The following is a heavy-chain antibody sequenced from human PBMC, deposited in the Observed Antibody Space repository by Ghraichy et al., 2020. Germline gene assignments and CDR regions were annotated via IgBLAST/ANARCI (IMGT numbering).Heavy chain of an antibody. CDR1: GGSISQSSDY. D-gene: IGHD2-8*01. V-gene: IGHV4-39*01. J-gene: IGHJ5*02. CDR3: VRNCSDGQGDLKKNWFDP. Sequence: SETLSLTCTVSGGSISQSSDYWGWIRQPPGKELEWIASIYFSGSTVYNPSLKSRVTISVDTSKNQFSLRLTSVTAADTAVYYCVRNCSDGQGDLKKNWFDPWGQGTLVPVSS. CDR2: IYFSGST.